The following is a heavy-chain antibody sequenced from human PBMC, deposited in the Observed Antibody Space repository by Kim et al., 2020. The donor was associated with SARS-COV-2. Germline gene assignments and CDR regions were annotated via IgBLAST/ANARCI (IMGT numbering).Heavy chain of an antibody. CDR2: IYSGGST. CDR3: AREIYYYDSSGYFDY. V-gene: IGHV3-53*01. D-gene: IGHD3-22*01. Sequence: GGSLRLSCAASGFTVSSNYMSWVRQAPGKGLEWVSVIYSGGSTYYADSVKGRFTISRDNSKNTLYLQMNSLRAEDTAVYYCAREIYYYDSSGYFDYWGQGTLVTVSS. J-gene: IGHJ4*02. CDR1: GFTVSSNY.